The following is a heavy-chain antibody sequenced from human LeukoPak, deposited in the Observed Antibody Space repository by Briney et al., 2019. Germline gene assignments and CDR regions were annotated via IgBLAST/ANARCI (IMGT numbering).Heavy chain of an antibody. CDR3: ARVRYYDSSGYYSDSGFDP. D-gene: IGHD3-22*01. Sequence: SQTLSLTCAISGDSVSSNSAAWNWIRQSPSRGLEWLGRTYYRSKWYNDYAVSVKSRITIKPDTSKNQFSLKLSSVTAADTAVYYCARVRYYDSSGYYSDSGFDPWGQGTLVTVSS. J-gene: IGHJ5*02. V-gene: IGHV6-1*01. CDR1: GDSVSSNSAA. CDR2: TYYRSKWYN.